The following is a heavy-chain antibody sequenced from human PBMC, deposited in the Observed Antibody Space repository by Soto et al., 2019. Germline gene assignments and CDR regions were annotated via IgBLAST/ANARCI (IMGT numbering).Heavy chain of an antibody. Sequence: PSQTLSLTCAISGDSVSSNSVAWNWFRQSPSRGLEWLGRTYYRSKWYNDYAVSVKSRITINPDTSKNLFSLQLNSVTPEDTAVYYCAREGNDFWSGYSNGMDVWGQGTTVTVSS. CDR1: GDSVSSNSVA. V-gene: IGHV6-1*01. D-gene: IGHD3-3*01. CDR3: AREGNDFWSGYSNGMDV. J-gene: IGHJ6*02. CDR2: TYYRSKWYN.